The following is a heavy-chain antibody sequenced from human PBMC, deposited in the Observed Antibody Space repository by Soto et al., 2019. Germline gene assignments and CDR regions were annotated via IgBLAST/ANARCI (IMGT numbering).Heavy chain of an antibody. J-gene: IGHJ5*02. CDR1: GFTFSSYA. CDR3: AKVTRRVAVAGTNWFDP. D-gene: IGHD6-19*01. CDR2: VSGSGGST. V-gene: IGHV3-23*01. Sequence: EVQLLESGGGLVQPGGSLRLSCAASGFTFSSYAMSWVRQAPGKGLEWVSAVSGSGGSTYYADSVKGRFTISRDNSKNTLYLQMNSLRAEDTAVYYCAKVTRRVAVAGTNWFDPWGQGTLVTVSS.